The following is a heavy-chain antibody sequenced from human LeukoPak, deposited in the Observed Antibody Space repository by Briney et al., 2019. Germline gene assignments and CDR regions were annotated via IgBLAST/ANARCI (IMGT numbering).Heavy chain of an antibody. V-gene: IGHV3-30*12. Sequence: GGSLRLSCAASGFTFSYYGMHWVRQAPGKGLEWVAVISYDGSNKYYADSVKGRFTISRDNSKNTLYLQMNSLRAEDTAVYYCARDRDRYCSGGSCLVFDYWGQGTLVTVSS. D-gene: IGHD2-15*01. CDR1: GFTFSYYG. J-gene: IGHJ4*02. CDR2: ISYDGSNK. CDR3: ARDRDRYCSGGSCLVFDY.